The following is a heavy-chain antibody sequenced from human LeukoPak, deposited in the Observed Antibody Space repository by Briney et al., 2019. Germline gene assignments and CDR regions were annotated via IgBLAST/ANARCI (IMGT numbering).Heavy chain of an antibody. J-gene: IGHJ5*02. Sequence: SETLSLTCTGSGGSITTNINYWVWIRQPPGKGLEWIGSIYFSGTTYDNPSLKSRVTISVDTSKNQFSLKLNSVTAADTAVYYCARQGGDTMVRGVIKDWFDLWGQGTLVTVSS. V-gene: IGHV4-39*01. CDR1: GGSITTNINY. CDR3: ARQGGDTMVRGVIKDWFDL. D-gene: IGHD3-10*01. CDR2: IYFSGTT.